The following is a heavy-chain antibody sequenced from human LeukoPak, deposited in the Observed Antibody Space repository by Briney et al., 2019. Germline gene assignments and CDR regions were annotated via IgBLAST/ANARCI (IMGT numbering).Heavy chain of an antibody. D-gene: IGHD3-9*01. CDR1: GGSISSGGYY. CDR3: ARAYYDILTGYPFDY. V-gene: IGHV4-31*03. J-gene: IGHJ4*02. Sequence: PSQTLSLTCTVSGGSISSGGYYWSWIRQHPGKGLEWIGYIYYSGSTYYNPSLESRVTISVDTSKNQFSLKLSSVTAADTAVYYCARAYYDILTGYPFDYWGQGTLVTVSS. CDR2: IYYSGST.